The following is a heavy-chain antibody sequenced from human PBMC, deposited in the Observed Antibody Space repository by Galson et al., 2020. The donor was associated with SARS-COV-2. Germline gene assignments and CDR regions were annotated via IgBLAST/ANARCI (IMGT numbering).Heavy chain of an antibody. D-gene: IGHD5-12*01. Sequence: GGSLRLSCAASGFTFSSYWMSWVRQAPGKGLEWVANIKQDGSEKYYVDSVKGRFTISRDNAKNSLYLQMNSLRAEDTAVYYCARGSGREMATITRYFDLWGRGTLVTVSS. CDR3: ARGSGREMATITRYFDL. CDR1: GFTFSSYW. V-gene: IGHV3-7*01. J-gene: IGHJ2*01. CDR2: IKQDGSEK.